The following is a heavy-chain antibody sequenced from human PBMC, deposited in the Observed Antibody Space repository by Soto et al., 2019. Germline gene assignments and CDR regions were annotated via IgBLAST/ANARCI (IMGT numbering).Heavy chain of an antibody. CDR2: IIPIFGTA. D-gene: IGHD6-13*01. Sequence: SVKVSCKASGGTFSSYAISWVRQAPGQGLEWMGGIIPIFGTANYAQKFQGGVTITADESTSTAYMELSSLRSEDTAVYYCARAHPSWYGVDYYYGMDVWGQGTTVTVSS. J-gene: IGHJ6*02. V-gene: IGHV1-69*13. CDR3: ARAHPSWYGVDYYYGMDV. CDR1: GGTFSSYA.